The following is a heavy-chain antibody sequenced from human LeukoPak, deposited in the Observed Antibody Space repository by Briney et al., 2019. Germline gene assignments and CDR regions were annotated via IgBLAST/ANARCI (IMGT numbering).Heavy chain of an antibody. CDR3: ARDRRGGYADY. D-gene: IGHD5-12*01. CDR1: GFTFSSYA. V-gene: IGHV3-30-3*01. J-gene: IGHJ4*02. Sequence: GGSLRLSCAASGFTFSSYAMHWVRQAPGKGLEWVAVISYDGSNKYYADSVKGRFTISRDNSKNTLYLQMNSLRAEDTAVYYYARDRRGGYADYWGQGTLVTVSS. CDR2: ISYDGSNK.